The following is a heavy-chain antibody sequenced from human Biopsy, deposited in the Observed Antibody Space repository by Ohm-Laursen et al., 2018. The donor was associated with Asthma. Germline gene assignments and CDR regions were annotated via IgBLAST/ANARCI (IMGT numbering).Heavy chain of an antibody. CDR3: AREGVAGTHIED. Sequence: SLRLSCAASGITFSTYGMHWVRQAPGKGLEWVSFIWYDGRKKTYADSVRGRFTISRDNSKNTLSLQMNSLTAEDTAVYYCAREGVAGTHIEDWGQGTLVTVSS. CDR2: IWYDGRKK. D-gene: IGHD6-19*01. J-gene: IGHJ4*02. CDR1: GITFSTYG. V-gene: IGHV3-30*02.